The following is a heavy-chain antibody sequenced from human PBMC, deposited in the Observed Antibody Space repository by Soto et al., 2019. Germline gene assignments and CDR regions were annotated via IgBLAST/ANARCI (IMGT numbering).Heavy chain of an antibody. Sequence: EYLRLSCESSEFTSSVYSMTWVRQAPGKGLEWVASIKNDGSEQYYVDSVKGRFTISRDNAKNSLYLQMNSLRAGDTALYYCSRENWFQDYWGQGTLVTVSS. J-gene: IGHJ4*02. V-gene: IGHV3-7*03. CDR3: SRENWFQDY. CDR2: IKNDGSEQ. D-gene: IGHD3-10*01. CDR1: EFTSSVYS.